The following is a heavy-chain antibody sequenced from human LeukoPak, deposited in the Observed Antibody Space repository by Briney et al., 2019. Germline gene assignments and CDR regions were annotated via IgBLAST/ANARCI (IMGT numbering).Heavy chain of an antibody. Sequence: HPGGSLRLSRAASGFTFSTYAMSWVCQAPGKGLEWVSAISGSGGSTYYADSVKGRFTISRDSSKNTLYLQMNSLRAEDTAVYYCAKDEGYYYDSSGLSHDYWGQGTLVTVSS. D-gene: IGHD3-22*01. CDR2: ISGSGGST. CDR1: GFTFSTYA. J-gene: IGHJ4*02. CDR3: AKDEGYYYDSSGLSHDY. V-gene: IGHV3-23*01.